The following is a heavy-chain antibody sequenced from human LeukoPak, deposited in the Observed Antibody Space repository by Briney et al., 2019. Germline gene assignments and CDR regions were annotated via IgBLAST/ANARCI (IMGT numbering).Heavy chain of an antibody. CDR3: AKGGSLGL. CDR2: ISGSGGST. Sequence: GGSLRLSCVVSGFTVSSNYMSWVRQAPGKGLEWVSAISGSGGSTYYADSVKGRFTISRDNSKNTLYLQMNSLRAEDTAVYYCAKGGSLGLWGQGTLVTVSS. CDR1: GFTVSSNY. V-gene: IGHV3-23*01. D-gene: IGHD1-26*01. J-gene: IGHJ4*02.